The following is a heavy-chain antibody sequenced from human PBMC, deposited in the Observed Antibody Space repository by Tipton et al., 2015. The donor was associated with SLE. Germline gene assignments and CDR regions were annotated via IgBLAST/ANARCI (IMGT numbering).Heavy chain of an antibody. Sequence: TLSLTCAVYGGSFSGYYWSWIRQPPGKGLEWIGSIYYSGSTYYNPSLKSRVTISVDTSKNQFSLKLSSVTAADMAVYYCARIVAAAGTRYFDYWGQGTLVTVSS. J-gene: IGHJ4*02. D-gene: IGHD6-13*01. CDR1: GGSFSGYY. CDR3: ARIVAAAGTRYFDY. CDR2: IYYSGST. V-gene: IGHV4-34*01.